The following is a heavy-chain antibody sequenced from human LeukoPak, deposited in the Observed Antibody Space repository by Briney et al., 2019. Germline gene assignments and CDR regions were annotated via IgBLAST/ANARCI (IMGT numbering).Heavy chain of an antibody. Sequence: GGSLRLSCAASGFTFSSYAMSWVRQAPGKGLEWVSAISGSGGSTYYADSVKGRFTISRDNSKNTLYLQMHSLRAEDTAVYYCAKANSRRYCSGGSCYSFPGDYWRQGTLVTVSS. CDR3: AKANSRRYCSGGSCYSFPGDY. D-gene: IGHD2-15*01. CDR2: ISGSGGST. CDR1: GFTFSSYA. J-gene: IGHJ4*02. V-gene: IGHV3-23*01.